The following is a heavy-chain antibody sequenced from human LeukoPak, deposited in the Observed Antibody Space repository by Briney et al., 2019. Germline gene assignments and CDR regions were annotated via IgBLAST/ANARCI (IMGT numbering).Heavy chain of an antibody. CDR2: INAGNGNT. V-gene: IGHV1-3*01. CDR1: GYTFTSYA. D-gene: IGHD2-2*01. Sequence: ASVKVSCKASGYTFTSYAMHWVRQAPGQRLEWMGWINAGNGNTKYSQKFQGRVTITRDTSASTAYMELSSLRSEDTAVYYCVISSTSCYHDYYYYYGMDVWGQGTTVTVSS. CDR3: VISSTSCYHDYYYYYGMDV. J-gene: IGHJ6*02.